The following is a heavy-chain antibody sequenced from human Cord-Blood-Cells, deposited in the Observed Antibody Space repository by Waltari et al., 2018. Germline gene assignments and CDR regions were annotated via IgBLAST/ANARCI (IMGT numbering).Heavy chain of an antibody. CDR1: GGSISSSSYY. Sequence: QLQLQESGPGLVKPSETLSLTCTVSGGSISSSSYYWCWIRQPPGKGLEWIGSIYYSGSTYYNPSLKSRVTISVDTSKNQFSLKLSSVTAADTAVYYCARRLRYFDWLSQGWYFDLWGRGTLVTVSS. J-gene: IGHJ2*01. CDR3: ARRLRYFDWLSQGWYFDL. D-gene: IGHD3-9*01. CDR2: IYYSGST. V-gene: IGHV4-39*01.